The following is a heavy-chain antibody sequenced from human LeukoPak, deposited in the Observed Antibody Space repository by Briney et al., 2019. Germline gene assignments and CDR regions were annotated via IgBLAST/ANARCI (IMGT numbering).Heavy chain of an antibody. D-gene: IGHD7-27*01. CDR1: GYTLTELS. CDR3: ATAPVGRNWFDP. V-gene: IGHV1-24*01. CDR2: FDSEDGET. J-gene: IGHJ5*02. Sequence: ASVKVSCKVSGYTLTELSMHWVPQAPGKGLEWMGGFDSEDGETIYAQKFQGRVTMTEDTSTDTAYMELSSLRSEDTAVYYCATAPVGRNWFDPWGQGTLVTVSS.